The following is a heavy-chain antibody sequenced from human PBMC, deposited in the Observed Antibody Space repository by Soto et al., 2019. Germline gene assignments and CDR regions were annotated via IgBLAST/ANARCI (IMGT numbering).Heavy chain of an antibody. D-gene: IGHD2-21*01. J-gene: IGHJ4*02. V-gene: IGHV3-53*01. CDR2: IYSGGST. CDR1: GFTVSSNF. CDR3: ARAVAEVTELDY. Sequence: EVQLVESGGGLIQPGGSLRLSCAASGFTVSSNFMSWVRQAPGKGLEWVSVIYSGGSTYYADSVKGRFTISRDNSKNTLYLQMNSLRAEDTAVYYCARAVAEVTELDYWGQGTLVTVSS.